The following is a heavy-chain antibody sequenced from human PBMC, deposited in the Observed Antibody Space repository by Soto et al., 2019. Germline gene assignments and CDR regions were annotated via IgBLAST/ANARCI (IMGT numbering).Heavy chain of an antibody. V-gene: IGHV4-59*01. CDR1: GGSISSYY. CDR2: IYYSGST. D-gene: IGHD5-12*01. J-gene: IGHJ6*02. CDR3: ARDRGRGYSGYDLDYYYGMDV. Sequence: SETLSLTCTVSGGSISSYYWSWIRQPPGKGLEWIGYIYYSGSTNYNPSLKSRVTISVDTSKNQFSLKLSSVTAADTAVYYCARDRGRGYSGYDLDYYYGMDVRGQGTTVTVSS.